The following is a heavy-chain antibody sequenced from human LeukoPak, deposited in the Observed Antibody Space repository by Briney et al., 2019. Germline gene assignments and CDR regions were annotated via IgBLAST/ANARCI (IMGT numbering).Heavy chain of an antibody. CDR1: GFTFSSCG. D-gene: IGHD1-14*01. CDR3: ATETIGRHYDY. V-gene: IGHV3-21*01. J-gene: IGHJ4*02. CDR2: IGPTGTDS. Sequence: GGSLRLSCAASGFTFSSCGLNWVRQAPGKGLEWVSSIGPTGTDSYYADSVRGRFTISRDNAKNSMYLQMDSLRDEDTAVYYCATETIGRHYDYWGQGTLLTVSS.